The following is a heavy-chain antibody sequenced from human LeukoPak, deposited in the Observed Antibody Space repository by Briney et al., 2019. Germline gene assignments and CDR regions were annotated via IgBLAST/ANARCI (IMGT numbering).Heavy chain of an antibody. CDR2: IYYSGST. J-gene: IGHJ6*02. CDR3: ARYSPRVYYGMDV. V-gene: IGHV4-59*01. CDR1: GVSITNYY. Sequence: SETLSLTCTVSGVSITNYYWSWIRQTPGKGLEWIGYIYYSGSTNYNPSLKSRVTISVDTSKNQFSLKLSSVTAADTAVYYCARYSPRVYYGMDVWGQGTTVTVSS. D-gene: IGHD1-26*01.